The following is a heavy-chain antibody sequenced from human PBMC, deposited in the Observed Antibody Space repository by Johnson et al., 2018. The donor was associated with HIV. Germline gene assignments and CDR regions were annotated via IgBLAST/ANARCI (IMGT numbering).Heavy chain of an antibody. CDR3: AREQELIGERAFDI. CDR1: GFTFNNAW. V-gene: IGHV3-15*05. J-gene: IGHJ3*02. D-gene: IGHD6-13*01. Sequence: MQLVESGGGLVQPGGSLRLSCAASGFTFNNAWMSWVRQAPGKGLEWVGHIKSKSDGGTTDYAAPVKGRFTISRDDSTDTLYLQMNSLRAEDTSVYYCAREQELIGERAFDIWGQGTMVTVSS. CDR2: IKSKSDGGTT.